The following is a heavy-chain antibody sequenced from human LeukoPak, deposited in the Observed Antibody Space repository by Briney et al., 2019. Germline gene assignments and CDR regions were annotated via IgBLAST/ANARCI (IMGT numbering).Heavy chain of an antibody. Sequence: MSSETLSLTCTVSGASISTIISYWGWIRQTPGKGLEWIGSIYYSGTTYYNPSLKSRVTISVDTSKNQFSLKLSSVTAADTAVYYCAIRGVFGVAPFDYWGQGTLVTVSS. D-gene: IGHD3-3*01. CDR2: IYYSGTT. V-gene: IGHV4-39*01. CDR1: GASISTIISY. J-gene: IGHJ4*02. CDR3: AIRGVFGVAPFDY.